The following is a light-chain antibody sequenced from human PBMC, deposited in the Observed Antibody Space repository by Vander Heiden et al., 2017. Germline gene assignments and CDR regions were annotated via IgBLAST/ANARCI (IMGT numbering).Light chain of an antibody. CDR2: EVS. Sequence: QLALTQPASVSGYPGRSITISCTGTSSDVGSYHLVSWYQHHPGKAPQLIIYEVSKRPSGISHRFSGSKSGNSASLTVSGLQAEDEADYYCCSYAGTTTVVVFGGGTKLTVL. J-gene: IGLJ3*02. CDR1: SSDVGSYHL. V-gene: IGLV2-23*02. CDR3: CSYAGTTTVVV.